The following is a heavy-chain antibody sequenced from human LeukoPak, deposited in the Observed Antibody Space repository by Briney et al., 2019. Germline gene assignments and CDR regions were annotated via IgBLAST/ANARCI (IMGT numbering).Heavy chain of an antibody. Sequence: ASVKVSCKASGYTFTSYGISWVRQAPGQGLEWMGWISAYNGNTNYAQKLQGRVTMTTDTSTSTAYMELRSLRSDDTAVYYCASGKGHSGYDWGYYYGMDVWGQGTTVTVSS. D-gene: IGHD5-12*01. V-gene: IGHV1-18*01. CDR2: ISAYNGNT. J-gene: IGHJ6*02. CDR1: GYTFTSYG. CDR3: ASGKGHSGYDWGYYYGMDV.